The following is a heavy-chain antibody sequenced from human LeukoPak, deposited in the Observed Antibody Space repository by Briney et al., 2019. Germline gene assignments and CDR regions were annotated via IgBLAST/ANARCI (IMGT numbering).Heavy chain of an antibody. D-gene: IGHD2-2*01. CDR1: GFTFSSYA. CDR3: AKSKIVVVPAPNVYYYGMDV. V-gene: IGHV3-23*01. Sequence: PGGSLRLSCAASGFTFSSYAMSWVRQAPGKGLEWVSAISGSGGSTYYADSVKGRFTISRDNSKNTLYLQMNSLRAEDTAVYYCAKSKIVVVPAPNVYYYGMDVWGQGTTVTVSS. CDR2: ISGSGGST. J-gene: IGHJ6*02.